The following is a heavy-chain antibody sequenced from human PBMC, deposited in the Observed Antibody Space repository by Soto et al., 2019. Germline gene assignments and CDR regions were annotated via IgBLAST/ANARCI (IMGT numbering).Heavy chain of an antibody. CDR2: IYHSGIF. CDR1: GSSIGGVGYY. CDR3: ARAQCYSGSGNYNHLMFEA. J-gene: IGHJ5*02. Sequence: LSLTCALPGSSIGGVGYYWRWIRQPAGGGLEWIGYIYHSGIFLKSPSLQTRLTMXXXXSXNXLXLXXXSMTAADTAVYYCARAQCYSGSGNYNHLMFEAWGQG. V-gene: IGHV4-30-2*01. D-gene: IGHD3-10*01.